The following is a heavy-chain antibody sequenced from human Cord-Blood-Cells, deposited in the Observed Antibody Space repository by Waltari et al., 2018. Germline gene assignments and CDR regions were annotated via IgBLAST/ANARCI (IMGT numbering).Heavy chain of an antibody. CDR2: IYYSGST. J-gene: IGHJ4*02. V-gene: IGHV4-39*01. Sequence: QLQLQESGPGLVKPSETLSLTCTVSGGSISSSSYYWGWIRQPPGKGLEWIGSIYYSGSTYYNPSLKGRVTISVDTSKNQFSLKLSSVTAADTAVYYCAGFYYYGSGSYFDYWGQGTLVTVSS. D-gene: IGHD3-10*01. CDR1: GGSISSSSYY. CDR3: AGFYYYGSGSYFDY.